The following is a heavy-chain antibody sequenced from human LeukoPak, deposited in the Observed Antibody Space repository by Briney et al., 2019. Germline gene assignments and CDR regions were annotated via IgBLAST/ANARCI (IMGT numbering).Heavy chain of an antibody. Sequence: GGSLRLSCAASGFTFSSYWMSWVRQAPGKGLEWVANIKQDGSGKYYVDSVKGRFTISRDNAKNSLYLQMNSLRAEDTAVYYCARVKSSGWAPIDYWGQGTLVTVSS. V-gene: IGHV3-7*01. CDR2: IKQDGSGK. D-gene: IGHD6-19*01. CDR1: GFTFSSYW. CDR3: ARVKSSGWAPIDY. J-gene: IGHJ4*02.